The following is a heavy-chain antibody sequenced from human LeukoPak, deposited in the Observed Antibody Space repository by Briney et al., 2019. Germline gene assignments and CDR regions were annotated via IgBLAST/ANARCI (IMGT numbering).Heavy chain of an antibody. CDR2: ISSSSSYI. CDR1: GFTFSSYS. CDR3: AQGDSSGWYGGVADFDY. J-gene: IGHJ4*02. D-gene: IGHD6-19*01. Sequence: GGSLGLSCAASGFTFSSYSMNWVRQAPGKGLEWVSSISSSSSYIYYADSVKGRFTISRDNAKNSLYLQMNSLRAEDTAVYYCAQGDSSGWYGGVADFDYWGQGTLVTVSS. V-gene: IGHV3-21*01.